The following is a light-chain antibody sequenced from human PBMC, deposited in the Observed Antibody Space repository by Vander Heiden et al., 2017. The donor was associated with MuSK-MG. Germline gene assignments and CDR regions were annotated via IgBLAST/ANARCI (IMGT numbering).Light chain of an antibody. CDR1: SSDVGAYNY. CDR3: SSYASYKLI. CDR2: EVT. J-gene: IGLJ2*01. V-gene: IGLV2-8*01. Sequence: QSAMTQPPSASGSPGQSVTISCTGTSSDVGAYNYVSWYQQHPGKAHKLMIYEVTKRLSGVPDRFSGSKSGNTAALTVSGFQTEDEADYYCSSYASYKLIFGGGTKLTVL.